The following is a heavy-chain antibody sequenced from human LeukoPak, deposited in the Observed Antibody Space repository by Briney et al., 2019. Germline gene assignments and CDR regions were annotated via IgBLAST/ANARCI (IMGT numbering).Heavy chain of an antibody. V-gene: IGHV1-8*01. CDR2: MNPNSGNT. J-gene: IGHJ5*02. Sequence: ASVKVSFKASGYTFTSYDINWVRQATGQGLEWMGWMNPNSGNTGYAQKFQGRVTMTRNTSISTAYMELSSLRSEDTAVYYCARRLYGRQRYWFDPWGQGTLVTVSS. CDR3: ARRLYGRQRYWFDP. CDR1: GYTFTSYD. D-gene: IGHD2-8*01.